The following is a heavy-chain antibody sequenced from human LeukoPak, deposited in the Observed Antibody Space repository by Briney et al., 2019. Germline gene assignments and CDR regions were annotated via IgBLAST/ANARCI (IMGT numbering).Heavy chain of an antibody. V-gene: IGHV1-46*01. CDR1: GYTFTSYY. CDR3: ARAYSSGWYTFDY. CDR2: INPSGGST. J-gene: IGHJ4*02. Sequence: ASVTVSCKASGYTFTSYYMHWVRQAPGQGPEWMGIINPSGGSTSYAQEFQGRVTMTRDMSTSTVYMELSSLRSEDTAVYYCARAYSSGWYTFDYWGQGTLVTVSS. D-gene: IGHD6-19*01.